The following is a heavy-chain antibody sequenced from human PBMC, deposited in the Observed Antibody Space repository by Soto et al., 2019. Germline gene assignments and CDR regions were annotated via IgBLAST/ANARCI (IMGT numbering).Heavy chain of an antibody. CDR1: GYSFTSLD. Sequence: ASVKVSCKASGYSFTSLDINWVRQTAGQGLEWMGWMEPSTGRTGYAQKLQGRVTMTTDTSTSTAYMELRSLRSDDTAVYYCASSDRGPSNWFDPWGQGTLVTVSS. CDR2: MEPSTGRT. V-gene: IGHV1-8*01. D-gene: IGHD3-10*01. CDR3: ASSDRGPSNWFDP. J-gene: IGHJ5*02.